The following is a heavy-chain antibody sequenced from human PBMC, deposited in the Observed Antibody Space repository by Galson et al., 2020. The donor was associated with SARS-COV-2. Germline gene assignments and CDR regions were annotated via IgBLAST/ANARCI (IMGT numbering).Heavy chain of an antibody. V-gene: IGHV3-11*01. J-gene: IGHJ6*02. CDR2: ISSSGSTI. CDR1: GFTFSDYY. D-gene: IGHD3-10*01. CDR3: ARDALWFGTSPYYYGMDV. Sequence: GESLKISCAASGFTFSDYYMSWIRQAPGKGLEWVSYISSSGSTIYYADSVKGRFTISRDNAKNSLYLQMNSLRAEDTAVYYCARDALWFGTSPYYYGMDVWGQGTTVTVSS.